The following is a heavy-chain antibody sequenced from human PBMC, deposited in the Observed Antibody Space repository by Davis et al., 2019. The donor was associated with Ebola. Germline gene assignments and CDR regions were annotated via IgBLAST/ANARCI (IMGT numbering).Heavy chain of an antibody. CDR3: TSTDRTFDY. J-gene: IGHJ4*02. Sequence: GESLKISCAASGFTFCGSAMHWVRQASGKELEWVGRIRSKANSYATAYAASVKGRFTISRDDSKNTAYLQMNSLKTEDTAVYYCTSTDRTFDYWGQGTLVTVSS. D-gene: IGHD1-14*01. V-gene: IGHV3-73*01. CDR1: GFTFCGSA. CDR2: IRSKANSYAT.